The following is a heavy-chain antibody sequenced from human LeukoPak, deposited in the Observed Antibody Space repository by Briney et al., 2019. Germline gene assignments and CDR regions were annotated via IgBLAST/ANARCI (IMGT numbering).Heavy chain of an antibody. CDR3: ARGPPNYYGSGSSNY. D-gene: IGHD3-10*01. Sequence: ASVKVSCKASGYTFTGYYMHWVRQAPGQGPEWMGWINPNSGGTNYAQKFQGRVTMTRDTSISTAYMELSRLRSDDTAVYYCARGPPNYYGSGSSNYWGQGTLVTVSS. J-gene: IGHJ4*02. V-gene: IGHV1-2*02. CDR1: GYTFTGYY. CDR2: INPNSGGT.